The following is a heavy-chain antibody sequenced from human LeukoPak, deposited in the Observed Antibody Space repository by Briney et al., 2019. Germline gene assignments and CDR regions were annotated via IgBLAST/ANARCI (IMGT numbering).Heavy chain of an antibody. V-gene: IGHV3-23*01. CDR3: AKDPRRITMIVVVIPYFDY. CDR2: ISGSGGST. D-gene: IGHD3-22*01. CDR1: GFTFSSYA. J-gene: IGHJ4*02. Sequence: GGSLRLSCAASGFTFSSYAMSWVRQSPGKGLEWVSAISGSGGSTYYADSVKGRFTISRDNSKNTLYLQMNSLRAEDTAVYYCAKDPRRITMIVVVIPYFDYWGQGTLVTVSS.